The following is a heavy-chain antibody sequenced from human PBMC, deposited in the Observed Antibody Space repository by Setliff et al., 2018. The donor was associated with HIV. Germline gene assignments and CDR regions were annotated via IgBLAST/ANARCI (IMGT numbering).Heavy chain of an antibody. CDR3: ARANNDYLYLDY. D-gene: IGHD3-16*01. J-gene: IGHJ4*02. Sequence: SETLSLTCAVYGGSISGYYWSWIRQSPGKGLEWIGEINHSGSTNFNPSLKSRVTISLDTSKSQFSLKLTSVTAADTAVYYCARANNDYLYLDYWGQGALVTVSS. V-gene: IGHV4-34*01. CDR2: INHSGST. CDR1: GGSISGYY.